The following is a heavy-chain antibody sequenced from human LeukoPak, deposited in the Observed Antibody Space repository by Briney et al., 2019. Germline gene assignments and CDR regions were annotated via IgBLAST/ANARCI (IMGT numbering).Heavy chain of an antibody. CDR1: GFTFSSYG. V-gene: IGHV3-30*18. Sequence: PGGSLRLSCAASGFTFSSYGMHWVRQAPGKGLEWVAVISYDGSNKYYADSVKGRFTISRDNSKNTLYLQMNSLRAEDTAVYYCAKASAGSSWYLGDDYWGQGTLVTVSS. D-gene: IGHD6-13*01. J-gene: IGHJ4*02. CDR2: ISYDGSNK. CDR3: AKASAGSSWYLGDDY.